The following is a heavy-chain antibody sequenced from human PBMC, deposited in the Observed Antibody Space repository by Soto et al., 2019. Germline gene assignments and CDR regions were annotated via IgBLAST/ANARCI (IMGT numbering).Heavy chain of an antibody. Sequence: QAQLVQSGAEVKKPGASVKVSCKASGYTLSDYYMQWVRQAPGQGLEWMGWFNPNSGDTNYAQKFQGRVTMTRDTSIATAYMELSSLNSDDTAVYYCAREGGGIAAAGAGNDAFDIWGQGTMVTVSS. J-gene: IGHJ3*02. D-gene: IGHD6-13*01. CDR1: GYTLSDYY. CDR2: FNPNSGDT. CDR3: AREGGGIAAAGAGNDAFDI. V-gene: IGHV1-2*02.